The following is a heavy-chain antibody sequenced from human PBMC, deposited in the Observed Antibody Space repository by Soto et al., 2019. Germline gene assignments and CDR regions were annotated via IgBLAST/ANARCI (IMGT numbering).Heavy chain of an antibody. Sequence: PGGSLRLCCAASGFTFSSYAMSWVRQAPGKGLEWVSAISGSGGSTYYADSVKGRFTISRDNSKNTLYLQMNSLRAEDTAVYYCAKGKPANYYGSGTHMSYYYYYGMDVWGQGTTVTVSS. CDR3: AKGKPANYYGSGTHMSYYYYYGMDV. V-gene: IGHV3-23*01. CDR2: ISGSGGST. CDR1: GFTFSSYA. D-gene: IGHD3-10*01. J-gene: IGHJ6*02.